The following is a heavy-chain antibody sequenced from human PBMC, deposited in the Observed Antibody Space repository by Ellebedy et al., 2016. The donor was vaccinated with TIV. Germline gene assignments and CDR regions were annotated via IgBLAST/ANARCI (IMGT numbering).Heavy chain of an antibody. CDR3: ARMIQLWSSYYGMDV. CDR1: GGSISSYY. V-gene: IGHV4-59*08. CDR2: IYYSGST. Sequence: MPSETLSLTCTVSGGSISSYYWSWIRQPPGKGLEWIGYIYYSGSTNYNPSLKSRVTISVDTSKNQFSLKLSSVTAADTAVYYCARMIQLWSSYYGMDVWGQGTTVTVSS. J-gene: IGHJ6*02. D-gene: IGHD5-18*01.